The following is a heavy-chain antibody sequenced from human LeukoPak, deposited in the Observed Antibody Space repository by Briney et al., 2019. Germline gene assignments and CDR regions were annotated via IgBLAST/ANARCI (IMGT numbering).Heavy chain of an antibody. CDR2: ITGSGGST. J-gene: IGHJ4*02. D-gene: IGHD5-24*01. CDR1: DFSFITYA. V-gene: IGHV3-23*01. Sequence: GGSLRLSCAGSDFSFITYAMSWVRQALGKGLEWVSGITGSGGSTYYADSVKGRFTISRDNSKNTVYLQINSLTAEDTAVYFCGRDSRWAQPDYWGQGTLVTVSS. CDR3: GRDSRWAQPDY.